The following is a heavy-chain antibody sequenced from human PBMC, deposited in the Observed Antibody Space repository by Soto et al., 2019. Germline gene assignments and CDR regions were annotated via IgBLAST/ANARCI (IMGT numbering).Heavy chain of an antibody. Sequence: PGGSLRLSCAASGFTFSDYYVSWIRQAPGKGLEWVSYISSSSSYTNYADSVKGRFTISRDNAKNSLYLQMNSLRAEDTAVYYCARDRRYSGYDDLYYYGMDVWGQGTTVTVSS. CDR3: ARDRRYSGYDDLYYYGMDV. V-gene: IGHV3-11*06. CDR2: ISSSSSYT. D-gene: IGHD5-12*01. CDR1: GFTFSDYY. J-gene: IGHJ6*02.